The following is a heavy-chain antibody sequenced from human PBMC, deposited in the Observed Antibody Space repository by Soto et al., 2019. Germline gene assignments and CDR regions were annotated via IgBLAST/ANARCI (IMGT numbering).Heavy chain of an antibody. D-gene: IGHD2-2*01. CDR3: ARAAVPAASTYYYSYYMDV. CDR1: GYTFTSYD. CDR2: MNPNSGNT. J-gene: IGHJ6*03. Sequence: ASVKVSCKASGYTFTSYDINWVRQATGQGLEWMGWMNPNSGNTGYAQKFQGRVTMTRNTSISTAYMELSSLRSEDTAVYYCARAAVPAASTYYYSYYMDVWGKGTTVTVSS. V-gene: IGHV1-8*01.